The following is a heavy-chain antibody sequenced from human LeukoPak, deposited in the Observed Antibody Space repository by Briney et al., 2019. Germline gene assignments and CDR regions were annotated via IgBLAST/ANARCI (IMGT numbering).Heavy chain of an antibody. CDR2: IGTAGDT. CDR1: GFTFSSYD. D-gene: IGHD6-19*01. J-gene: IGHJ4*02. V-gene: IGHV3-13*01. Sequence: GGSLRLSCAASGFTFSSYDMHWVRQATGKGLEWVSAIGTAGDTYYPGSVKGRFTISRENAKNSLYLQMNSLRAGDTAVYYCARGLQLLDLYDYWGQGTLVTVSS. CDR3: ARGLQLLDLYDY.